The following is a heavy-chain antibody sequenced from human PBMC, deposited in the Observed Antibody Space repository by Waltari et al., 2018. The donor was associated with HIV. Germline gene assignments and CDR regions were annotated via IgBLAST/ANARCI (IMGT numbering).Heavy chain of an antibody. D-gene: IGHD1-26*01. CDR2: ISFDGALK. J-gene: IGHJ6*02. CDR3: VRPKVGLTDYNYYYGLDV. V-gene: IGHV3-30-3*02. CDR1: AFRLVNLA. Sequence: QEQLVETGGGAVQRGGSLRLSCAASAFRLVNLAVDGVSQAPGTGLEWVATISFDGALKHHAESVAGRFTVSRDNSKDMVFLQMSSLKPEDTAVYYCVRPKVGLTDYNYYYGLDVWGQGTTVTVSS.